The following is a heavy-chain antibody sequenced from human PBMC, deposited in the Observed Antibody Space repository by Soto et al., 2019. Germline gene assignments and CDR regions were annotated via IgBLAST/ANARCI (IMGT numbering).Heavy chain of an antibody. V-gene: IGHV1-69*01. CDR2: IIPIFGTA. CDR1: GGTFSSYA. D-gene: IGHD3-3*01. Sequence: QVQLVQSGAEVKKPGSSVKVSCKASGGTFSSYAISWVRQAPGQGLEWMGGIIPIFGTANYAQKFQGRVTITADESTSTAYMELSSLRSEDTAVYYCARARKGSGSDYYYHYGMDVWGKGTTVTVSS. J-gene: IGHJ6*04. CDR3: ARARKGSGSDYYYHYGMDV.